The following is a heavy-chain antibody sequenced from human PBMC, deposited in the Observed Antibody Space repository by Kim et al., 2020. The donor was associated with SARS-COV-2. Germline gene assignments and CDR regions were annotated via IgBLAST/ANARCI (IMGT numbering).Heavy chain of an antibody. D-gene: IGHD5-18*01. CDR2: ISSSSSYI. Sequence: GGSLRLSCAASGFTFSSYSMNWVRQAPGKGLEWVSSISSSSSYIYYADSVKGRFTISRDNAKNSLYLQMNSLRAEDTAVYYCARDQGGSYGLGDDYWGQGTLVTVSS. J-gene: IGHJ4*02. V-gene: IGHV3-21*04. CDR1: GFTFSSYS. CDR3: ARDQGGSYGLGDDY.